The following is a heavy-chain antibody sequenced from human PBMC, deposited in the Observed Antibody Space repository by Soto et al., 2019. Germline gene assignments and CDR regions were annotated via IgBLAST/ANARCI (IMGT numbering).Heavy chain of an antibody. D-gene: IGHD6-13*01. CDR2: IYSGGST. J-gene: IGHJ3*02. V-gene: IGHV3-66*01. CDR1: GITVNSNY. CDR3: ARDVYSSSNNAFDI. Sequence: EVQLVESGGGLVQPGGYLRISCAASGITVNSNYMSWVRQAPGKGLEWVSVIYSGGSTDYADSVKGRFTISRDNSKNTLYLQMNSLRAEDTAVYYCARDVYSSSNNAFDIWGQGTMVTVSS.